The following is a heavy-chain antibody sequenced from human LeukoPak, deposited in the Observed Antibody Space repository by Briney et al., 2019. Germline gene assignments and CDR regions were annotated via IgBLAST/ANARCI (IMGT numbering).Heavy chain of an antibody. D-gene: IGHD3-10*01. Sequence: GGSLRLSCTASGFTFSSYSMNWVRQAPGKGLQWVSSISSGSTYIYYADSLKGRFTIPRDNTKNSLYLQMNSLRGEDAAVYYCARGDGATPPDVFDVWGQGTVVTVSS. J-gene: IGHJ3*01. CDR1: GFTFSSYS. CDR2: ISSGSTYI. CDR3: ARGDGATPPDVFDV. V-gene: IGHV3-21*01.